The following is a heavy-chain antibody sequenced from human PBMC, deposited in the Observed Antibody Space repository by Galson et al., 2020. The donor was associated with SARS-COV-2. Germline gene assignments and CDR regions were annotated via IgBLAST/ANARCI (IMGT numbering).Heavy chain of an antibody. V-gene: IGHV3-9*01. D-gene: IGHD1-26*01. J-gene: IGHJ4*02. Sequence: GGSLRLSCAASGFTFDDYAMHWVRQAPGKGLEWVSGISWNSGSIGYADSVKGRFTISRDNAKNSLYLQMNSLRAEDTALDYCAKASSPIVGASEGFGYWGQGTLVTVSS. CDR1: GFTFDDYA. CDR3: AKASSPIVGASEGFGY. CDR2: ISWNSGSI.